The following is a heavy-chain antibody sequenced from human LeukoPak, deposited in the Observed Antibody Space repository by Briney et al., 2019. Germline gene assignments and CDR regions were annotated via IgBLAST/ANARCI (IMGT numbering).Heavy chain of an antibody. J-gene: IGHJ4*02. CDR3: ARERSRSDLDY. CDR2: IYCSGST. V-gene: IGHV4-61*01. Sequence: SETLSLTCTVSGGSVSSGSYYWSWIRQPPGKGLEWIRYIYCSGSTNYNPSLKSRVTISVDTSKNQFSLKLSSVTAADTAVYYCARERSRSDLDYWGQGTLVTVSS. CDR1: GGSVSSGSYY. D-gene: IGHD6-19*01.